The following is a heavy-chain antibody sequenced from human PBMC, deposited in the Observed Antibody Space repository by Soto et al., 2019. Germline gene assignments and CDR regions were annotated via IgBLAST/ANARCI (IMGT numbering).Heavy chain of an antibody. J-gene: IGHJ6*02. V-gene: IGHV3-9*01. CDR2: ISWNSGSI. CDR1: GFTFDDYA. CDR3: AKDRLGKMDYYYYGMDV. Sequence: HPGGSLRLSCAASGFTFDDYAMHWVRQAPGKGLEWVSGISWNSGSIGYADSVKGRFTISRDNAKNSLYLQMNSLRAEDTALYYCAKDRLGKMDYYYYGMDVWGQGTTVTVAS. D-gene: IGHD7-27*01.